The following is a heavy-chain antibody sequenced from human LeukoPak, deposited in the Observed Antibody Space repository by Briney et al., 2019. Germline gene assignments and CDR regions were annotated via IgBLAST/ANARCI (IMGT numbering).Heavy chain of an antibody. CDR3: ARFVVPIIWSGLGGAFDI. CDR1: GYSISSGYY. J-gene: IGHJ3*02. D-gene: IGHD3-3*01. CDR2: IYHSGST. V-gene: IGHV4-38-2*02. Sequence: SETLSLTCTVSGYSISSGYYWGWIRQPPGKGLEWIGSIYHSGSTYYNPSLKSRVTISVDTSKNQFSLKLSSVTAADTAVYYCARFVVPIIWSGLGGAFDIWGQGTMVTVSS.